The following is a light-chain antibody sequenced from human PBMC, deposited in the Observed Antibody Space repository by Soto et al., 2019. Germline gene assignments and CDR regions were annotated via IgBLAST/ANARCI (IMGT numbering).Light chain of an antibody. Sequence: EIVLTQSPGTLSLSPGERATLSCRASQSVSSTYLAWYQHKLGQAPRLLIDGASSKASGIPDRFSGSGSGTDVTLTISRLEPEDFAVYYCQQYGRSPRSFGQGTKVEV. CDR1: QSVSSTY. V-gene: IGKV3-20*01. J-gene: IGKJ1*01. CDR2: GAS. CDR3: QQYGRSPRS.